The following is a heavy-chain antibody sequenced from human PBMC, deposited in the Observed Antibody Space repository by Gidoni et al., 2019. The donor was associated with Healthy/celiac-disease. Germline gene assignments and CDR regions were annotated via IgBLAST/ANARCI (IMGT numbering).Heavy chain of an antibody. Sequence: QVQLVQSGAEVKKPGASVKVSCKASGYTFTSYDINWVRQATGQGLEWMGWMNPNSGNTGYAQKYQGRVTMTRNTSISTAYMELSSLRSEDTAVYYCARGQYYDFWSGYYERSDYWGQGTLVTVSS. D-gene: IGHD3-3*01. J-gene: IGHJ4*02. CDR1: GYTFTSYD. CDR3: ARGQYYDFWSGYYERSDY. CDR2: MNPNSGNT. V-gene: IGHV1-8*01.